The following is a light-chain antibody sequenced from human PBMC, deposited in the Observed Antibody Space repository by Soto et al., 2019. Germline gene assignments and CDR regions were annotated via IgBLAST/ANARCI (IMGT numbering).Light chain of an antibody. CDR2: VAS. Sequence: EVVLTQSPVTLSVSPGERATLSCRASQSVSNNLAWYQQKPGQAPRLLIYVASTRATGIPASFSGSGSGTEFTLTISSLQSEDFAVYYCQQYNNWYTFGQGTKLEIK. CDR3: QQYNNWYT. J-gene: IGKJ2*01. CDR1: QSVSNN. V-gene: IGKV3-15*01.